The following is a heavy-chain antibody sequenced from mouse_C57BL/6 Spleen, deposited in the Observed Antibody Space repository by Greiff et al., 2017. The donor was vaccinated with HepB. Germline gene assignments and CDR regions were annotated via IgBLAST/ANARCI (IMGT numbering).Heavy chain of an antibody. D-gene: IGHD1-1*01. J-gene: IGHJ1*03. Sequence: QVQLQQPGAELVMPGASVKLSCKASGYTFTSYWMHWVKQRPGQGLEWIGEIDPSDSYTNYNQKFKGKSTLTVDKSSSTAYMQLSSLTSEDSAVYYCARNPYDYGSSYARYFDVWGTGTTVTVSS. CDR2: IDPSDSYT. CDR3: ARNPYDYGSSYARYFDV. V-gene: IGHV1-69*01. CDR1: GYTFTSYW.